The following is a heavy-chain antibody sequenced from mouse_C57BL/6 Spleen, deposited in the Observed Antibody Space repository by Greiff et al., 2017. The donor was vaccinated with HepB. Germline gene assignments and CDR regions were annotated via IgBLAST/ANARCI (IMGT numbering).Heavy chain of an antibody. Sequence: QVQLQQSGAELVRPGSSVKLSCKASGYTFTSYWMHWVKQRPIQGLEWIGNIDPSDCETHYNQKFKDKATLTVDKSSSTAYMQLSSLTSEDSAVYYCARQGSSYAWFAYWGQGTLVTVSA. V-gene: IGHV1-52*01. CDR1: GYTFTSYW. D-gene: IGHD1-1*01. CDR3: ARQGSSYAWFAY. J-gene: IGHJ3*01. CDR2: IDPSDCET.